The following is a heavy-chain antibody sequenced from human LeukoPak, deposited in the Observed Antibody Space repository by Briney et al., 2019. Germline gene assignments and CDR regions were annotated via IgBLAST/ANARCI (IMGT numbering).Heavy chain of an antibody. CDR2: ILYDGTNK. CDR3: AKGGGRQLADAFDI. V-gene: IGHV3-30-3*01. D-gene: IGHD6-6*01. Sequence: PGKSLRLSCAASGFTFSSYALHWVRQVPGKGLEWVAAILYDGTNKYYAVSVEGRFTISRDTFQNTLYLQMNSLRPEDTAVYYCAKGGGRQLADAFDIWGQGTMVTASS. CDR1: GFTFSSYA. J-gene: IGHJ3*02.